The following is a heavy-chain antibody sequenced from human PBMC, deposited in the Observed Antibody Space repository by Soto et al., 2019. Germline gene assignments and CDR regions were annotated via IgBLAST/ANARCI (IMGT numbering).Heavy chain of an antibody. D-gene: IGHD1-26*01. J-gene: IGHJ4*02. CDR3: AREPRGSYPSVDY. CDR1: GFTFGLYW. Sequence: PGVSLRLSCAASGFTFGLYWMGWVRQAPGKGLEWVANLKRDGSEKYFLESVKGRFTMSRDNAKNSVYLQMNSLRAEDTAVYYCAREPRGSYPSVDYWGQGTLVTVSS. CDR2: LKRDGSEK. V-gene: IGHV3-7*01.